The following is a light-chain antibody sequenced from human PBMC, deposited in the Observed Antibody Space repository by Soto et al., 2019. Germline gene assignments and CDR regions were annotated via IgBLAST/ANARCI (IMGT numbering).Light chain of an antibody. CDR3: AAWDDSLNGWV. V-gene: IGLV1-44*01. CDR1: SSDIGSNI. Sequence: QSVLTQPPSASGNPGQRVTISCSGSSSDIGSNIVNWYQQLPGTAPKLLIYSNNQRPSGVPDRFSGSKSGTSASLAISGLQSEDEADYYCAAWDDSLNGWVFGGGTKLTVL. J-gene: IGLJ3*02. CDR2: SNN.